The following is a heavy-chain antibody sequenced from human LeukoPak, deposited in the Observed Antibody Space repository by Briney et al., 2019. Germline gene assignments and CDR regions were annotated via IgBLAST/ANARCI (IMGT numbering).Heavy chain of an antibody. D-gene: IGHD3-9*01. J-gene: IGHJ5*02. CDR1: GYSFTSYW. V-gene: IGHV5-51*01. Sequence: GESLKISCKGSGYSFTSYWIGWVRQMPGKGLEWMGIIYPGDSDTRYSPSFQGQVPISAAKSISPAYLQWSSLKASDPGMDYCARQLGFDRLGDLWGQGTLVTVSS. CDR3: ARQLGFDRLGDL. CDR2: IYPGDSDT.